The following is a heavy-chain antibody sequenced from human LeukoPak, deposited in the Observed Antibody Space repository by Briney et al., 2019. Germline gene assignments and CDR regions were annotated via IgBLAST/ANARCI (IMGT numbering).Heavy chain of an antibody. V-gene: IGHV4-59*12. J-gene: IGHJ6*03. Sequence: SETLSLTCTVSGGSISSYYWSWIRQPPGKGLEWIGSIYYSGSTYYNPSLKSRVTISVDTSKNQFSLKLSSVTAADTAVYYCTSRSSSQLYYYYYMDVWGKGTTVTVSS. D-gene: IGHD6-13*01. CDR1: GGSISSYY. CDR2: IYYSGST. CDR3: TSRSSSQLYYYYYMDV.